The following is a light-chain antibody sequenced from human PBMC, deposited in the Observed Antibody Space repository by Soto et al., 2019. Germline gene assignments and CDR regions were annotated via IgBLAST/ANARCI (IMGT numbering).Light chain of an antibody. J-gene: IGKJ5*01. V-gene: IGKV3D-20*02. Sequence: VLTQSPLSLPVTLGQPASISCRSSQSVSTNYLAWYQQKPGQAPKVLIYRASIRATGIPDRFTGSGSGTDFTLTVSSLEPEDFALYYCQQRSNWPPEITFGQGTRLEIK. CDR1: QSVSTNY. CDR2: RAS. CDR3: QQRSNWPPEIT.